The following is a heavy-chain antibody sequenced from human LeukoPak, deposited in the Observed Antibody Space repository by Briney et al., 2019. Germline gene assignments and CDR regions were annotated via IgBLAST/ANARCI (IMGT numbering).Heavy chain of an antibody. CDR3: AKDQSDDYFYGMDV. Sequence: GGSLRLSCAASGVTFSSYGMRWVRQAPGKGLDWVAFIPYDGSNKYYADSVKGRFTISRDNSKNTLYLQMNSLRAEDTAVYYCAKDQSDDYFYGMDVWGQGTTVTVSS. V-gene: IGHV3-30*02. CDR2: IPYDGSNK. J-gene: IGHJ6*02. CDR1: GVTFSSYG.